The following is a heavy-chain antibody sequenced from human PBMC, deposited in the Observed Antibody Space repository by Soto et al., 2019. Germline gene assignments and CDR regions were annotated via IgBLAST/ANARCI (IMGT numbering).Heavy chain of an antibody. CDR3: AKDRGYDSSGYYYDYYYYYGMDV. V-gene: IGHV3-23*01. Sequence: GESLKISCAASGFTFSSYAMSWVRQAPGKGLEWVSAISGSGGSTYYADSVKGRFTISRDNSKNTLYLQMNSLRAEDTAVYYCAKDRGYDSSGYYYDYYYYYGMDVWGQGTTVTVSS. CDR1: GFTFSSYA. D-gene: IGHD3-22*01. CDR2: ISGSGGST. J-gene: IGHJ6*02.